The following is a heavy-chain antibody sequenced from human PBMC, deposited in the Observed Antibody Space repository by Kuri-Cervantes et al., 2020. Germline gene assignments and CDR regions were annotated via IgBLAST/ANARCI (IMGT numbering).Heavy chain of an antibody. Sequence: GGSLRLCCAASGFTFRDYYMSWIRQAPGKGLEWVSYISSSGSTIYYADSVKGRFTISRDNAKNSLYLQMNSLRAEDTAVYYCARYTRYSSSWSRFNWFDPWGQGTLVTVSS. CDR3: ARYTRYSSSWSRFNWFDP. CDR1: GFTFRDYY. V-gene: IGHV3-11*01. CDR2: ISSSGSTI. J-gene: IGHJ5*02. D-gene: IGHD6-13*01.